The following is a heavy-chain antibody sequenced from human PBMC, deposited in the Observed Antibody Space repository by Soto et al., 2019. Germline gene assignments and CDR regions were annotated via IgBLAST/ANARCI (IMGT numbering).Heavy chain of an antibody. CDR1: GFTSSNYS. Sequence: EVRLLESGGGLVQPGGSLRLYCAGCGFTSSNYSMSWVRQAPGKGLEWVSTTSGSGHYIQYRDSVKGRFTISRDNSKNTLYLQMNSLRAEDTAVYYCAGGAMVTPYYYGLDVWGQGTTVTVSS. CDR3: AGGAMVTPYYYGLDV. CDR2: TSGSGHYI. D-gene: IGHD5-18*01. J-gene: IGHJ6*02. V-gene: IGHV3-23*01.